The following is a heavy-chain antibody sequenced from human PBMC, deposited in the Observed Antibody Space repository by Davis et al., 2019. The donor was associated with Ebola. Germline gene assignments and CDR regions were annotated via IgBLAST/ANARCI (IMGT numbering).Heavy chain of an antibody. V-gene: IGHV4-39*07. J-gene: IGHJ4*02. CDR1: GGSISSSSYY. Sequence: SETLSLTCTVSGGSISSSSYYWGWIRQPPGKGLEWIGSIYYGGTTYYYPSLKSRVTISVDTSKNQFSLKLSSVTAADTAVYYCASGGDSGCTYWGQGTLVTVSS. CDR2: IYYGGTT. D-gene: IGHD6-19*01. CDR3: ASGGDSGCTY.